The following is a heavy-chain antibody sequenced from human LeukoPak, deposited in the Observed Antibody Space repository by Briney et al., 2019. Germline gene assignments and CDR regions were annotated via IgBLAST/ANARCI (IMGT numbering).Heavy chain of an antibody. V-gene: IGHV5-51*01. CDR1: GYSFTSYW. Sequence: GESLKISCKGSGYSFTSYWIGWVRQMPGKGLEWMGITYPGDSDTRYSPSFQGQVTISTDKSISTAYLQWSSLKASDTAMYYCARRGAMRQGVEYYYYGMDVWGQGTTVTVSS. CDR3: ARRGAMRQGVEYYYYGMDV. D-gene: IGHD2-2*01. CDR2: TYPGDSDT. J-gene: IGHJ6*02.